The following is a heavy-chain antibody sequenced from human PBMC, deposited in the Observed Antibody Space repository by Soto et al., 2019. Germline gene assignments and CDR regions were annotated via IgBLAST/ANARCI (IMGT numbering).Heavy chain of an antibody. D-gene: IGHD4-17*01. Sequence: EVQLVQSGAEVREPGESLKISCKGSGYSFTNYWIGWVRQMPGKGLEWMGLIYPGDSNIRYSPSFQGQVTISADKSINTAYLQWSSLKASDTAMYYCARLGSQDFGDYVGYWGQGTLVTVSS. J-gene: IGHJ4*02. CDR3: ARLGSQDFGDYVGY. CDR1: GYSFTNYW. CDR2: IYPGDSNI. V-gene: IGHV5-51*03.